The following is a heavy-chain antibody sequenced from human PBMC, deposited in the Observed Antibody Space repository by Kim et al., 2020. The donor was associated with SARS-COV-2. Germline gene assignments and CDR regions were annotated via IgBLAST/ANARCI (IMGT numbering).Heavy chain of an antibody. Sequence: ESGKGRFTISRDNDKNSLYLQMNSLRAEDTAVYYCAREELDYDILTGYVYWGQGTLVTVSS. CDR3: AREELDYDILTGYVY. D-gene: IGHD3-9*01. J-gene: IGHJ4*02. V-gene: IGHV3-21*01.